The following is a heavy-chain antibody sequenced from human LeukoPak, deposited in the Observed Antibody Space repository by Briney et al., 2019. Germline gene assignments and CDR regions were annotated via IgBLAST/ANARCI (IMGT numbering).Heavy chain of an antibody. D-gene: IGHD3-3*01. Sequence: SVKVSCKASGGTFSIYAISWVRQAPGQGLEWMGGIIPIFGTANYAQKLHGRVTITTDESTSTAYMELSSLRSEDTVVYYCATSYDFWSGYSPNWFDPWGQGTLVTVSS. V-gene: IGHV1-69*05. CDR2: IIPIFGTA. J-gene: IGHJ5*02. CDR3: ATSYDFWSGYSPNWFDP. CDR1: GGTFSIYA.